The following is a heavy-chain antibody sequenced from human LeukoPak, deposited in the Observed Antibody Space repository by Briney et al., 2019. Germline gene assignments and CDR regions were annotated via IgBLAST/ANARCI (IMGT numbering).Heavy chain of an antibody. CDR3: AKERLTERGALYYYYMDV. Sequence: GGSLRLSCAASGFTFSSYGMHWVRQAPGKGLEWVAVIWYDGSNKYYADSVKGRFTISRDNSKNTLYLQMNSLRAEDTAVYYCAKERLTERGALYYYYMDVWGKGTTVTVSS. D-gene: IGHD1-1*01. V-gene: IGHV3-33*06. CDR2: IWYDGSNK. J-gene: IGHJ6*03. CDR1: GFTFSSYG.